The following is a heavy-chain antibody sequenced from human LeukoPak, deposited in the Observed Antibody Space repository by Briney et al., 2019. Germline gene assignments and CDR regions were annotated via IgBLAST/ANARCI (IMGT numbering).Heavy chain of an antibody. CDR2: MYYSGSP. CDR1: GGSITSGTYY. J-gene: IGHJ4*02. Sequence: SETLSLTCTASGGSITSGTYYWGWIRQPPGKGLEWIGNMYYSGSPYHNPSLKSRVTISVDTSKNQFSLKLNSVTASDTAVYYCMRSTTVTTWFDYWGQGTLVTVSS. CDR3: MRSTTVTTWFDY. V-gene: IGHV4-39*01. D-gene: IGHD4-11*01.